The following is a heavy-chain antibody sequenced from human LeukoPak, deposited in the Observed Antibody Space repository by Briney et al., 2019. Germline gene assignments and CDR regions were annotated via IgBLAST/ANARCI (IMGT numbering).Heavy chain of an antibody. V-gene: IGHV3-21*01. CDR2: ISSTGGTT. Sequence: GGSLRLSCAASGITFSSYGMSWVRQAPGKGLEWVSSISSTGGTTYYADSVKGRFTISRDNAKNSLYLQMNSLRAEDTAVYYCARVSNWNLDYWAQGTLVTVSS. CDR1: GITFSSYG. J-gene: IGHJ4*02. CDR3: ARVSNWNLDY. D-gene: IGHD1-1*01.